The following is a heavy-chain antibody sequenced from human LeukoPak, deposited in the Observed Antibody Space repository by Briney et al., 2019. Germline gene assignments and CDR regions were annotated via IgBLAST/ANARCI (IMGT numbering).Heavy chain of an antibody. CDR2: IRYDESKT. J-gene: IGHJ4*02. CDR1: GFTFSSYG. Sequence: GGSLRLSCAASGFTFSSYGMHWVRQAPAKGLEWVAFIRYDESKTFYGDSVKGRFTVSRDNSKHTLYLQMNSLRAEDTAVYYCAKSHLPNSYSGTYYCDYWGQGTQVTVSS. V-gene: IGHV3-30*02. CDR3: AKSHLPNSYSGTYYCDY. D-gene: IGHD1-26*01.